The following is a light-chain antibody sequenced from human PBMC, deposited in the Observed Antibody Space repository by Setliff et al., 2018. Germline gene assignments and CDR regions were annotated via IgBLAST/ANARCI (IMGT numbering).Light chain of an antibody. J-gene: IGLJ1*01. CDR3: SSYAASYNPYV. V-gene: IGLV2-11*01. CDR2: EVT. Sequence: QSALSQPRSVSGSPGQSVTISCTGISSDVGAYVHVSWYQQHPDTAPKLIIYEVTKRPSGVPDRFSGSKSGNTASLTVSGLQAEDEAEYYCSSYAASYNPYVFGTGTKVTVL. CDR1: SSDVGAYVH.